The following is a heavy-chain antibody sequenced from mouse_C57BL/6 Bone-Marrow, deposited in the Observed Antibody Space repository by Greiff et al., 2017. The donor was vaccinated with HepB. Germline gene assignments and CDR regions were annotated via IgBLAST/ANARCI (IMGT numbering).Heavy chain of an antibody. V-gene: IGHV5-6*03. J-gene: IGHJ4*01. D-gene: IGHD2-5*01. CDR1: GFTFSSYG. CDR3: ARERSNYNAMDY. Sequence: EVKLVESGGGLVQPGGSLKLSCAASGFTFSSYGMSWVRQTPDKRLEWVATISSGGSYTYYPDSVKGRFTISRDNAKNTLYLQMSSLKSEDTAMYYCARERSNYNAMDYWGQGTSVTVSS. CDR2: ISSGGSYT.